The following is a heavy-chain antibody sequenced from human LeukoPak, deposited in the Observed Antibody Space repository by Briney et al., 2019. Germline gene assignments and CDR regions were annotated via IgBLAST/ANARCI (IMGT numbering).Heavy chain of an antibody. D-gene: IGHD6-19*01. V-gene: IGHV3-30*03. J-gene: IGHJ4*02. CDR1: GFTFSSYG. Sequence: PGGSLRLSCAASGFTFSSYGMSWVRQAPGKGLEWVAVISYDGSNKYYADSVKGRFTISRDNSKNSLYLQMNSLKTEDTAVYYCARGDSSGWGLDYWGLGTLVTVSS. CDR2: ISYDGSNK. CDR3: ARGDSSGWGLDY.